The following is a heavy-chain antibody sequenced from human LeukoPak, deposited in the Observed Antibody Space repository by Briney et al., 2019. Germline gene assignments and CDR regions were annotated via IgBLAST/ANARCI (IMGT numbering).Heavy chain of an antibody. Sequence: GESLKISCKASGYSFTSYWIGWVRQMPGKGLEWMGIFYPGDSHTKYSPSFQGLVTISADKSISTAYLQWSSLKASDTAMYYCARQGYDSSGYYYGNGIDYWGQGTLVTVSS. CDR3: ARQGYDSSGYYYGNGIDY. D-gene: IGHD3-22*01. CDR1: GYSFTSYW. CDR2: FYPGDSHT. J-gene: IGHJ4*02. V-gene: IGHV5-51*01.